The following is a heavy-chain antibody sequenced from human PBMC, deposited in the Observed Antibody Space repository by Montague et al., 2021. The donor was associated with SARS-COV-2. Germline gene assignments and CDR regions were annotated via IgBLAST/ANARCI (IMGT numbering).Heavy chain of an antibody. Sequence: SETLSLTRAVYGGSLSGYYWSWIRQPPEKGLEWIGEINHSANTKXNPSLESPVTISIDTSKNQFSLKMTSVTAADTATYYCASGIYPSGSYYNRYYYGLNIWGPGTTVIVSS. CDR1: GGSLSGYY. J-gene: IGHJ6*02. D-gene: IGHD3-10*01. V-gene: IGHV4-34*01. CDR2: INHSANT. CDR3: ASGIYPSGSYYNRYYYGLNI.